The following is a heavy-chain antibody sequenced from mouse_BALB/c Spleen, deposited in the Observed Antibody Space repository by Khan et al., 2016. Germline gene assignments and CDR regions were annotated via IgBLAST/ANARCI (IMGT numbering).Heavy chain of an antibody. CDR1: GDSITSGY. CDR2: ISYSGST. V-gene: IGHV3-8*02. CDR3: ARYDGSSYVRAMDY. J-gene: IGHJ4*01. Sequence: EVQLVESGPSLVKPSQTLSLTCSVTGDSITSGYWNWIRKFPGNKLEYMGYISYSGSTYYNPSLKSRISITRDTSKNQYYLQLNSVTNEDTATYYCARYDGSSYVRAMDYWGQGTSVTVSS. D-gene: IGHD1-1*01.